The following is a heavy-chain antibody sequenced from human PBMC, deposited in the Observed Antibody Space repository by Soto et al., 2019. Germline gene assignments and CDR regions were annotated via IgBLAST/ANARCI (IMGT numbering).Heavy chain of an antibody. V-gene: IGHV3-23*01. CDR3: ALHYYRALHYYDSSGYQTSFDY. Sequence: GGSLRLSCASSGFTFSIYAMSWVRQAPGKGLEWVSGIGGGNDDTYYADSVKGRFTISRDNSKNTLYLQMNSLRAEDTAVYYCALHYYRALHYYDSSGYQTSFDYWGQGTLVTVSS. CDR1: GFTFSIYA. J-gene: IGHJ4*02. CDR2: IGGGNDDT. D-gene: IGHD3-22*01.